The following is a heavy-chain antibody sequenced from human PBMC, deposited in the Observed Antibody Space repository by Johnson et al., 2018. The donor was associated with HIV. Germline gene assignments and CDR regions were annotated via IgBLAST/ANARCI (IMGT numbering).Heavy chain of an antibody. CDR1: GFTFDDYA. D-gene: IGHD3-10*01. Sequence: VQLVESGGGLVQPGRSLRLSCAASGFTFDDYAMHWVRQAPGKGLEWVSGISWNSGSIGYADSVKGRFTISRDNSKNTLYLQMNSLRAEDTAVYYCAKDPGWFGEPGDAFDIWGQGTMVTVSS. CDR2: ISWNSGSI. V-gene: IGHV3-9*01. CDR3: AKDPGWFGEPGDAFDI. J-gene: IGHJ3*02.